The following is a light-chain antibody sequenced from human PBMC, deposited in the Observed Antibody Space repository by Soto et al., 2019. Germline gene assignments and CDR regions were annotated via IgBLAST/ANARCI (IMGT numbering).Light chain of an antibody. CDR3: QQTYSTPYT. CDR1: QSISSY. J-gene: IGKJ2*01. V-gene: IGKV1-39*01. Sequence: DLQMTQSPSSLSASVGDRVTITCRASQSISSYLNWYQQKPGKAPKLLIYAASSLQSGVPSRFSGSVSGTDFTLTISSLQPEDFATYYCQQTYSTPYTFGQGTKLEI. CDR2: AAS.